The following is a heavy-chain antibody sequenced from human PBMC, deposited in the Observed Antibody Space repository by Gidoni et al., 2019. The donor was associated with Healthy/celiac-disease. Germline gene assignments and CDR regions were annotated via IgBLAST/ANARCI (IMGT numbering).Heavy chain of an antibody. CDR3: ARVDTAMVRYYYYGMDV. D-gene: IGHD5-18*01. V-gene: IGHV1-46*01. J-gene: IGHJ6*02. CDR2: INPSGGST. Sequence: QVQLVQSGAEVKKPGASVKVSCKASGYTFTSYYMHWVRQAPGQGLEWMGIINPSGGSTSYAQKFQGRVTMTRDTSTSTVYMELSSLRSEDTAVYYCARVDTAMVRYYYYGMDVWGQGTTVTVSS. CDR1: GYTFTSYY.